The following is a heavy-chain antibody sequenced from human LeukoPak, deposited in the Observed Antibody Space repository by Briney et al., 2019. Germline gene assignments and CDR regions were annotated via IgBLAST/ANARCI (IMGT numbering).Heavy chain of an antibody. D-gene: IGHD2-2*01. V-gene: IGHV1-2*06. CDR3: ARDPGYCGSTSCPQNWFDP. CDR2: INPNSGGT. CDR1: GYTFTGYY. J-gene: IGHJ5*02. Sequence: ASVKVSCKASGYTFTGYYMHWVRQAPGQGLEWMGRINPNSGGTNYAQKLQGRVTMTTDTSTSTAYMELRSLRSDDTAVYYCARDPGYCGSTSCPQNWFDPWGQGTLVTVSS.